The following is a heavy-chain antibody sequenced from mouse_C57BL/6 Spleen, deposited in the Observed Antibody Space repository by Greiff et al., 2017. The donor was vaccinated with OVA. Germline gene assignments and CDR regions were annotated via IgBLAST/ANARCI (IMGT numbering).Heavy chain of an antibody. V-gene: IGHV1-72*01. J-gene: IGHJ3*01. Sequence: VQLQQPGAELVKPGASVKLSCKASGYTFTSYWMHWVKQRPGRGLEWIGRIDPNSGGTKYNEKFKSKATLTVDKPSSTAYMQLSSLTSEDSAVYSCASSAYYDYGGAWFAYWGQGPLVTVSA. CDR2: IDPNSGGT. D-gene: IGHD2-4*01. CDR1: GYTFTSYW. CDR3: ASSAYYDYGGAWFAY.